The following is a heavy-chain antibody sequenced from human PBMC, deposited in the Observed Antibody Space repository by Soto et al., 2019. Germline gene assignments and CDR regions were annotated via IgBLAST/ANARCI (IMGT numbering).Heavy chain of an antibody. J-gene: IGHJ4*02. Sequence: SETLSLTCTVSGGSISSYYWSWIRQPPGKGLEWIGYIYYSGSTNYNPSLKSRVTISVDTSKNQFSLKLSSVTAADTAVYYCARGYCSGGSCYKTIDYWGQGTLVTVSS. CDR3: ARGYCSGGSCYKTIDY. CDR1: GGSISSYY. V-gene: IGHV4-59*01. CDR2: IYYSGST. D-gene: IGHD2-15*01.